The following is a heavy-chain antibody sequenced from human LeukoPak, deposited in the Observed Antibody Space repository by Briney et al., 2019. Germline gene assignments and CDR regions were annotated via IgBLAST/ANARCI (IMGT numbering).Heavy chain of an antibody. CDR3: ARGRIVGAMGTPHYYFDY. D-gene: IGHD1-26*01. J-gene: IGHJ4*02. V-gene: IGHV1-2*02. CDR1: GYTFTGYY. CDR2: INPNSGGT. Sequence: ASVKVSCKASGYTFTGYYMHRVRQAPGQGLEWMGWINPNSGGTNYAQKFQGRVTMTRDTSISTAYMELSRLRSDDTAVYYCARGRIVGAMGTPHYYFDYWGQGTLVTVSS.